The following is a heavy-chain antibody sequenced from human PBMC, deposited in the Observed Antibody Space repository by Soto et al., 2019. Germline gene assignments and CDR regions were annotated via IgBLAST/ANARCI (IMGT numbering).Heavy chain of an antibody. CDR3: ARGLAYCSSTSCYARWFDP. CDR1: GYTFTSYD. D-gene: IGHD2-2*01. CDR2: MNPKSGNT. Sequence: ASVKVSCKASGYTFTSYDINWVRQATGQGLEWMEWMNPKSGNTGYAQKFQGRVTMTRNTSISTAYMELSSLRSEDTAVYFCARGLAYCSSTSCYARWFDPWGQGTLVTVSS. J-gene: IGHJ5*02. V-gene: IGHV1-8*01.